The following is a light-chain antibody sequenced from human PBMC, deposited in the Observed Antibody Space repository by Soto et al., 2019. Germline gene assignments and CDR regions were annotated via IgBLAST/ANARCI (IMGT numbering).Light chain of an antibody. CDR3: QHYNSYSEA. J-gene: IGKJ1*01. Sequence: IQMTQSPSNLSASVGDSVTITCRASQSITASLAWYQHKPGEAPKLLIYDVSNLETGVPSRFSGSGSGTEFSLTIRSLQPDEFATYYCQHYNSYSEAVGQGTKVDI. CDR2: DVS. CDR1: QSITAS. V-gene: IGKV1-5*01.